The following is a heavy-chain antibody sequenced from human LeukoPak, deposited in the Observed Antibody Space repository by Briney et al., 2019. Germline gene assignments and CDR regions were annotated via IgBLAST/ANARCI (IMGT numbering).Heavy chain of an antibody. CDR3: AKVFAMKTKYGGNPFDY. CDR2: IRYDGSNK. D-gene: IGHD4-23*01. V-gene: IGHV3-30*02. J-gene: IGHJ4*02. Sequence: SGGSLRLSCAASGFTFSSYGMHWVRQAPGKGLEWVAFIRYDGSNKYYADSVKGRFTISRDNSKNTLYLQMNSLRAEDTAVYYCAKVFAMKTKYGGNPFDYWGQGTLVTVSS. CDR1: GFTFSSYG.